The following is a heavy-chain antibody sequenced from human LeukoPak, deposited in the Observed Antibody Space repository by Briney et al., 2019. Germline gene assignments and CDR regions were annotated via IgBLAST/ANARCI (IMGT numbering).Heavy chain of an antibody. V-gene: IGHV4-59*01. D-gene: IGHD2-21*01. Sequence: SETLSLTCTVSGGSTSSYYWSWIRQSPGKGPEWIGYIYYSGSTNYNPPLKSRVTMSVDTSKKEFSLKLSSVTAADTAVYYCAGGPAIHVAYWGQGTLVTVSS. CDR1: GGSTSSYY. CDR2: IYYSGST. J-gene: IGHJ4*02. CDR3: AGGPAIHVAY.